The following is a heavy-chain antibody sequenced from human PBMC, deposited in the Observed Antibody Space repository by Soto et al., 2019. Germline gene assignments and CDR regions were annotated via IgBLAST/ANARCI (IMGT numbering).Heavy chain of an antibody. V-gene: IGHV4-38-2*01. CDR2: VYYRGTT. J-gene: IGHJ5*02. CDR3: AQTAGGGFCSSSSCSLLNWFDP. CDR1: GFSISSAYY. D-gene: IGHD2-2*01. Sequence: SETLSLTCAVSGFSISSAYYWGWVRQPPGKGLQWIGSVYYRGTTHYNPSLKSRVTISLDRSKNQFSLKLNSVTAADTAVYYCAQTAGGGFCSSSSCSLLNWFDPWCSGNLVTVCS.